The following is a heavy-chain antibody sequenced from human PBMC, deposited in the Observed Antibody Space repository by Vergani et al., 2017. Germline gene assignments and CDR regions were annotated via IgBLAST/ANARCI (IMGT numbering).Heavy chain of an antibody. J-gene: IGHJ4*02. CDR2: ISGSGGST. Sequence: EVQLVESGGGLVKPGGSLRLSCAASGFTFSSYAMSWVRQAPGKGLEWVSAISGSGGSTYYADSVKGRFTISRDNSKNTLYLQMNSLRAEDTAVYHCAKETGIAVAAGSVYFDYWGQGTLVTVSS. V-gene: IGHV3-23*04. CDR1: GFTFSSYA. D-gene: IGHD6-19*01. CDR3: AKETGIAVAAGSVYFDY.